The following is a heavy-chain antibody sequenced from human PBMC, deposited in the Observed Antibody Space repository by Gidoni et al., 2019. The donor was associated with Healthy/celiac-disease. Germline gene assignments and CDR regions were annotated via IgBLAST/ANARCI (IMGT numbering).Heavy chain of an antibody. V-gene: IGHV1-3*01. Sequence: HVQLVQSGAEVRKPGASLQVSCKASGYTFSNYAIHWVRQAPGQRLEWMGWINAGNDNIRYSQKFQGRVTITRETSANTAYMELSSLRAEDTAGDYCARAGSRFLEWLLLDCWGQGTLVTVSS. D-gene: IGHD3-3*01. CDR1: GYTFSNYA. CDR3: ARAGSRFLEWLLLDC. CDR2: INAGNDNI. J-gene: IGHJ4*02.